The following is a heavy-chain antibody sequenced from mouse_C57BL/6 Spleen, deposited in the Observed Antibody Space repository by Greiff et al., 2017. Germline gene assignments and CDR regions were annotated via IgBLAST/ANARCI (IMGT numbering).Heavy chain of an antibody. Sequence: EVQLQQSGPELVKPGASVKISCKASGYTFTDYYMNWVKPSHGKSLEWIGDINPNNGGTSYNQKFTGKATLTVDKSSSTAYMELRSLTSEDSAVYYCARIDYDPFAYWGQGTLVTVSA. CDR1: GYTFTDYY. J-gene: IGHJ3*01. CDR2: INPNNGGT. D-gene: IGHD2-4*01. CDR3: ARIDYDPFAY. V-gene: IGHV1-26*01.